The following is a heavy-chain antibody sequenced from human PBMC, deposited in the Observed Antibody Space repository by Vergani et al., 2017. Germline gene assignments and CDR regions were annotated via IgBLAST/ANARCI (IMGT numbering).Heavy chain of an antibody. Sequence: QGQLAQSGAEVKKPGSSVKVSCKASGGTFSSNSISWVRQAPGRGLEWMGWINPNSGGTNYAQKFQGRVTMTRDTSISAAYMELSRLRSADTAVYYCARSSGYYSYYFDFWGQGTLVTVSS. CDR3: ARSSGYYSYYFDF. CDR1: GGTFSSNS. V-gene: IGHV1-2*02. J-gene: IGHJ4*02. D-gene: IGHD3-22*01. CDR2: INPNSGGT.